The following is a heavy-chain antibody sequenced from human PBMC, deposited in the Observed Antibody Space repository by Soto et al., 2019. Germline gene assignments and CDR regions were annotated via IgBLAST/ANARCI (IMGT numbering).Heavy chain of an antibody. Sequence: GGSLRLSCAASGFTFNRNSRHGVRQAPGKGLEWVAVISYDGSNKYDSDSVKGRVTISRENSNNTLYLPMNSLRAGDKAVSYCARATDCDIVVVPVAIMDYWGQGTLVTVSS. V-gene: IGHV3-30-3*01. CDR2: ISYDGSNK. D-gene: IGHD2-2*02. CDR1: GFTFNRNS. CDR3: ARATDCDIVVVPVAIMDY. J-gene: IGHJ4*02.